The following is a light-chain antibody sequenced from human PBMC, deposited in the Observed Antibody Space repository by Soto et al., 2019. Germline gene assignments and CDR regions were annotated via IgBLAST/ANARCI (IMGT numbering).Light chain of an antibody. J-gene: IGKJ2*01. CDR2: DGS. Sequence: DIQMTQSPATLSASLGDRVTITCRASQTINRWLAWYQQKPRKAPNLLIYDGSTLQSGVPSRFSGSGSGTEFTLTISSLQPDDVATYYCQQYNALWYTFGQGTKV. CDR3: QQYNALWYT. CDR1: QTINRW. V-gene: IGKV1-5*01.